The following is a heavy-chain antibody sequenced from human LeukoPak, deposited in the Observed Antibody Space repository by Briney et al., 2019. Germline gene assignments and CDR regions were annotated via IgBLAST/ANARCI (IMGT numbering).Heavy chain of an antibody. CDR2: IKQDGSEK. D-gene: IGHD3-9*01. J-gene: IGHJ4*02. CDR3: ARGDFDWLLDY. CDR1: GFTFSSYS. V-gene: IGHV3-7*01. Sequence: GGSLRLSCAASGFTFSSYSMSWVRQAPGKGLEWVAKIKQDGSEKYYVDSVKGRFTISRDNAKNSLYLQMNSLRVEDTAVYYCARGDFDWLLDYWGQGTLVTVSS.